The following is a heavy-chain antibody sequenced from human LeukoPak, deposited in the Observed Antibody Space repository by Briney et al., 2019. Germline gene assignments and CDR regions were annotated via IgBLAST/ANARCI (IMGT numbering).Heavy chain of an antibody. D-gene: IGHD4-17*01. CDR3: ARGYGDYVSPSWFDP. CDR1: GVSISSGDYY. J-gene: IGHJ5*02. Sequence: KPSQTLSLTCTVSGVSISSGDYYWRWIRQPPGKGLEWIGYIYYSGSNYYNPSLKSRVTISVDTSKNQFSLKLSSVTAADTAVYYCARGYGDYVSPSWFDPWGQGTLVTVSS. V-gene: IGHV4-30-4*01. CDR2: IYYSGSN.